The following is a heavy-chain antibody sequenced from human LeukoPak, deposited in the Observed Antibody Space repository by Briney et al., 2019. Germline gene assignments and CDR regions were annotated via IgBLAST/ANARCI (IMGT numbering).Heavy chain of an antibody. CDR2: IFYTGST. J-gene: IGHJ3*02. Sequence: SETLSLTCFVSGGSISSHYWTWLRQPPGKGLECLGDIFYTGSTTYSPSLKSRATISIETSKNQISLKLRSVTAADTAVYFCARVNWGGFDIWGQGTLATVSS. D-gene: IGHD7-27*01. CDR1: GGSISSHY. V-gene: IGHV4-59*11. CDR3: ARVNWGGFDI.